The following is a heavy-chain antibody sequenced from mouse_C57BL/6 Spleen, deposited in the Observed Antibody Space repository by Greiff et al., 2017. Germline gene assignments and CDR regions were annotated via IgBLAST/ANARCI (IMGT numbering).Heavy chain of an antibody. CDR2: INPNNGGT. J-gene: IGHJ4*01. D-gene: IGHD3-2*02. CDR3: ASLTLDSSGYYAMDY. V-gene: IGHV1-22*01. Sequence: EVQLQQSGPELVKPGASVKMSCKASGYTFTDYNMHWVKQSHGKSLEWIGYINPNNGGTSYNQKFKGKATLTVNKSSSTAYMELRSLTSEDSAVYYCASLTLDSSGYYAMDYWGQGTSVTVSS. CDR1: GYTFTDYN.